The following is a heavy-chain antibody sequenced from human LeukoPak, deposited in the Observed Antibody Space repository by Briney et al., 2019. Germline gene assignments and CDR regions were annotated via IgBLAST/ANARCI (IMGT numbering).Heavy chain of an antibody. J-gene: IGHJ4*02. Sequence: GGSLRLSCAASGFTFSSYGMHWVRQAPGKGLEWVAVISYDGSNKYYADSVKGRFTISRDNSKNTLYLQMNSLRAEDTAVYYCAKDSGYSYAKYYFDYWGQGTLVTVSS. CDR1: GFTFSSYG. V-gene: IGHV3-30*18. CDR2: ISYDGSNK. D-gene: IGHD5-18*01. CDR3: AKDSGYSYAKYYFDY.